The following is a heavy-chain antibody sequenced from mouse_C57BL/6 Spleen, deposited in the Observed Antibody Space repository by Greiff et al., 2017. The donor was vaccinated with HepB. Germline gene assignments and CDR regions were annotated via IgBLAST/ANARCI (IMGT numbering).Heavy chain of an antibody. CDR1: GYTFTSYW. CDR2: IDPSDSYT. J-gene: IGHJ3*01. V-gene: IGHV1-69*01. D-gene: IGHD1-1*01. CDR3: ARYTTVVEGFAY. Sequence: QVQLQPPGAELVMPGASVKLSCKASGYTFTSYWMHWVKQRPGQGLEWIGEIDPSDSYTNYNQKFKGKSTLTVDKSSSTAYMQLSSLTSEDSAVYYCARYTTVVEGFAYWGQGTLVTVSA.